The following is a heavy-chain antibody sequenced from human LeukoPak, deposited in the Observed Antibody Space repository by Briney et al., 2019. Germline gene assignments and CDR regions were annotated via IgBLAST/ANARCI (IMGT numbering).Heavy chain of an antibody. CDR1: GYTFTGYY. J-gene: IGHJ5*02. D-gene: IGHD2-21*01. V-gene: IGHV1-2*02. CDR3: ARDIASLSLGDWFDP. CDR2: INPNSGGT. Sequence: ASVKVSCKASGYTFTGYYVHWVRQAPGQGLEWMGWINPNSGGTNYAQKFQGRVTMTRDTSISTGYMELSSLKSDDTAVYYCARDIASLSLGDWFDPWGQGTLVTVSS.